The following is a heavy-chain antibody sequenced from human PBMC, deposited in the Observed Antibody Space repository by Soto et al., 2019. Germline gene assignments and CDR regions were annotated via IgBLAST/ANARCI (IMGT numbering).Heavy chain of an antibody. Sequence: ASVEGYCKASGDTFTTYDINWVRQATGHGLEWMGWINPNSGNIGYAQRFQGRVTMTRDTAIRTAYMEVSSLRSDDTAVYYCARGRASGSYYLLDYWGQGTLVTVSS. D-gene: IGHD3-10*01. CDR3: ARGRASGSYYLLDY. J-gene: IGHJ4*02. CDR1: GDTFTTYD. CDR2: INPNSGNI. V-gene: IGHV1-8*01.